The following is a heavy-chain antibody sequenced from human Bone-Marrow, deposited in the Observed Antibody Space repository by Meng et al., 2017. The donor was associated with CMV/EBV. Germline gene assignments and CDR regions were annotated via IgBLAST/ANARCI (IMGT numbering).Heavy chain of an antibody. CDR2: TNSNNGGT. CDR3: AREDCSGGRCTEFDY. Sequence: ASGYTFNGYYIHWVRQARGQGLEWMGWTNSNNGGTHYAQNFQGRVTMTRDASISTAYMELSGLRYDDTAVYYCAREDCSGGRCTEFDYWGQGTLVTV. D-gene: IGHD2-15*01. J-gene: IGHJ4*02. CDR1: GYTFNGYY. V-gene: IGHV1-2*02.